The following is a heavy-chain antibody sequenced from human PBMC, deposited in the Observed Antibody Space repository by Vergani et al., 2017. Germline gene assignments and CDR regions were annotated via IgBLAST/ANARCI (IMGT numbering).Heavy chain of an antibody. CDR1: GFTFSSYG. Sequence: QVQLVESGGGVVQPGRSLRLSCAASGFTFSSYGMHWVRQAPGKGLEWVAVISYDGSNKYYADSVKGRFTISRDNSKNTLYLQMNSLRAEDTALYYCATLDSPDAFDIWGQGTMVTVSS. CDR3: ATLDSPDAFDI. V-gene: IGHV3-30*19. D-gene: IGHD3-22*01. CDR2: ISYDGSNK. J-gene: IGHJ3*02.